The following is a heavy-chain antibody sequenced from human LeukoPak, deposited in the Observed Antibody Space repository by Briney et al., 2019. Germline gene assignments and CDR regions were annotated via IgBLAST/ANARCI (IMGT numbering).Heavy chain of an antibody. CDR3: QCYDSSGYLTD. J-gene: IGHJ4*02. Sequence: GGSLRLSCAASGSSFSSYSMNWVRQAPGKGLEWVSSISPSSSYKYYAESVKGRFTVSRDNAKNSLYLQMNSLRAEDTAVYYCQCYDSSGYLTDWGQGTLVTVSS. V-gene: IGHV3-21*01. CDR2: ISPSSSYK. CDR1: GSSFSSYS. D-gene: IGHD3-22*01.